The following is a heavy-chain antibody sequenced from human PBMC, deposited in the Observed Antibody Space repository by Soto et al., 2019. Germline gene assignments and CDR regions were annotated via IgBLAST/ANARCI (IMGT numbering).Heavy chain of an antibody. CDR3: VKPPAHYYDSSAYYSA. CDR2: STSDGGST. Sequence: VGALRLSCSASGFAFSSYDMHWVRLAPGKGLEYVSASTSDGGSTNFADSVKGRFTISRDNSRNMLYLQMSSLRAEDTAIYYCVKPPAHYYDSSAYYSAWGQGTLVTVSS. D-gene: IGHD3-22*01. V-gene: IGHV3-64D*06. J-gene: IGHJ5*02. CDR1: GFAFSSYD.